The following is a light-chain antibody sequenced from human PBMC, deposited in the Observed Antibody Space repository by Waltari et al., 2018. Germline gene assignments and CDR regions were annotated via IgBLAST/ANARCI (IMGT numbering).Light chain of an antibody. J-gene: IGLJ2*01. CDR2: DTT. CDR1: TGPVTSGQW. V-gene: IGLV7-46*01. CDR3: ALSYTFSVV. Sequence: QAVVTQEPSLTVSPGGTVTLTCGSSTGPVTSGQWPYWFQQKPGQAPRIVIYDTTKKYSSTPARFSGYLLGGKAALTLSGAQPDDEAEYYCALSYTFSVVFGGGTKLTVL.